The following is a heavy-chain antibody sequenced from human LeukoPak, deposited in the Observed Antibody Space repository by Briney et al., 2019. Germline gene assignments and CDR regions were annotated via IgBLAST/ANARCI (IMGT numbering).Heavy chain of an antibody. CDR3: AREMITFGGVIGTPMAFDI. Sequence: SETLSLTCTVSGGSISSYYWSWIRQPPGKGLEWIGYIYYSGSTNYNPSLKNRVTISVDTSKNQFSLKLSSVTAAETAVYYCAREMITFGGVIGTPMAFDIWGQGTMVTVSS. D-gene: IGHD3-16*02. V-gene: IGHV4-59*01. CDR2: IYYSGST. J-gene: IGHJ3*02. CDR1: GGSISSYY.